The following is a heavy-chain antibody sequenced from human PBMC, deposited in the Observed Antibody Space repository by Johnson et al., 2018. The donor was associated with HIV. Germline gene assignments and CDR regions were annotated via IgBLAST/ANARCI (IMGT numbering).Heavy chain of an antibody. CDR2: IRYDGSNK. V-gene: IGHV3-30*02. D-gene: IGHD6-6*01. Sequence: QEQLVESGGGVVQSGGSLRLSCAASAFTFSRCGMHWVRQAPGEGLKWVAFIRYDGSNKYYADSVKGRFTISRDNSKNTLYLQMNSLRAEDTAVYYCAKDRRTYSSSADAFDIWGQGTMVTVSS. CDR3: AKDRRTYSSSADAFDI. CDR1: AFTFSRCG. J-gene: IGHJ3*02.